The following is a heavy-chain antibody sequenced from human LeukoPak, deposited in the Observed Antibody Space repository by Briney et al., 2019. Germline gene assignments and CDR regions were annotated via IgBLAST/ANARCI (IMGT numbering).Heavy chain of an antibody. D-gene: IGHD3-9*01. CDR1: GGSISSGDYY. CDR3: ARALSDWLFDY. CDR2: IYYSGST. Sequence: SETLSLPCTVSGGSISSGDYYWSWIRQPPGKGLEWIGYIYYSGSTYYNPSLKSRVTISVDTSKNQFSLKLSSVTAADTAVYYCARALSDWLFDYWGQGTLVTVSS. J-gene: IGHJ4*02. V-gene: IGHV4-30-4*01.